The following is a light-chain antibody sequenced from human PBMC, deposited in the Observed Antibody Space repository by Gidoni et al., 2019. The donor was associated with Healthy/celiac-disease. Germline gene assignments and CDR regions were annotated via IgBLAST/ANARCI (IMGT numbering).Light chain of an antibody. Sequence: SYVLPQPPSVSVAPGKTARITCGGNNCGSKSVHWYQQKPGQAPVLVIYYDSDRPSGIPERFSGSNSGNTATLTISRVEAGDEADYYCQVWDSSSDHRVFGGGTKLTVL. CDR1: NCGSKS. V-gene: IGLV3-21*04. J-gene: IGLJ2*01. CDR3: QVWDSSSDHRV. CDR2: YDS.